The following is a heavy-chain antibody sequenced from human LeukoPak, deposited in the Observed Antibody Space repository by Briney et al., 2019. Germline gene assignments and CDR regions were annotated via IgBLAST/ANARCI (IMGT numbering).Heavy chain of an antibody. CDR2: INTNTGNP. Sequence: GASVKVSCKASGYTFTSYAMNWVRQAPGQGLEWMGWINTNTGNPTYAQGFTGRFVFSLDTSVNTAYLQISSLKAEDTAVYYCARDRTREHDPQYSSGWYSQGADYYYYGMDVWGQGTTVTVSS. V-gene: IGHV7-4-1*02. D-gene: IGHD6-19*01. CDR1: GYTFTSYA. J-gene: IGHJ6*02. CDR3: ARDRTREHDPQYSSGWYSQGADYYYYGMDV.